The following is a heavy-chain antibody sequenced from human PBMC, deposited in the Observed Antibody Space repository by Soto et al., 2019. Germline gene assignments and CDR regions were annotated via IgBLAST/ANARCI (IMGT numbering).Heavy chain of an antibody. CDR2: ISPKSGSI. D-gene: IGHD3-22*01. J-gene: IGHJ6*02. CDR3: VKDRDSNSWPSRDV. CDR1: GYTFTRNG. Sequence: ASVKVSFKTSGYTFTRNGISWLRQAPGQGLEWMGWISPKSGSIKYAQKFQGRVIMTTDTSTSTAYMELRSLRSDDTAVYYCVKDRDSNSWPSRDVWGPGTTVTVSS. V-gene: IGHV1-18*01.